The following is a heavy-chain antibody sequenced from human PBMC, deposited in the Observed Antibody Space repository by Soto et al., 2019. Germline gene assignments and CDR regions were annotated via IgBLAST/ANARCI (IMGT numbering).Heavy chain of an antibody. J-gene: IGHJ4*02. D-gene: IGHD1-26*01. CDR3: ARATVGASDFGFDS. CDR2: LYSGGST. V-gene: IGHV3-53*01. Sequence: EVTLVESGGGLVQPGGSLRLSCAASGFTVSDYYMTWVRQAPGKGLEWVSLLYSGGSTIYTDSVKGRVTISRDSSKKTLYLQMNNLRVEDTAVYYCARATVGASDFGFDSWGQGTLVTVSS. CDR1: GFTVSDYY.